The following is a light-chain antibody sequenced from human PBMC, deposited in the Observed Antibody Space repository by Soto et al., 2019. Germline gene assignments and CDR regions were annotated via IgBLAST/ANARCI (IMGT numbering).Light chain of an antibody. CDR3: QQGSNWSPGLT. V-gene: IGKV3-11*01. J-gene: IGKJ4*01. CDR1: QSVSSY. CDR2: DAS. Sequence: EIVLTQSPATLSLSPGERATLSCRASQSVSSYFAWYQQKPGQAPRLLIYDASNRATGVPARFSGSGSGTDFTLAISSLEPEDFAVYYCQQGSNWSPGLTFGGGTKVQIK.